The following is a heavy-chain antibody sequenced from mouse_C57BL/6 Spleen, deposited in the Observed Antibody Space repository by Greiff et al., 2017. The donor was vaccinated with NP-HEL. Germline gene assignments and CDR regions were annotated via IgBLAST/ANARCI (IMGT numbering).Heavy chain of an antibody. D-gene: IGHD1-1*01. CDR3: ARPSTVVATPYFDY. J-gene: IGHJ2*01. Sequence: EVKLVESGGDLVKPGGSLKLSCAASGFTFSSYGMSWVRQTPDKRLEWVATISSGGSYTYYPDSVKGRFTISRDNAKNTLYLQMSSLKSEDTAMYYCARPSTVVATPYFDYWGQGTTLTVSS. CDR2: ISSGGSYT. CDR1: GFTFSSYG. V-gene: IGHV5-6*01.